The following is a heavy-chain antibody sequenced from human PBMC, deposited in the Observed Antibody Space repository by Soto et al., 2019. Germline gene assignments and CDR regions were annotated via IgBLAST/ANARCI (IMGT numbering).Heavy chain of an antibody. Sequence: QVQLVQSGAEVKKPGASVKVSCKASGYTFSIYATHWVRQAPGQRLEWMGWINAGNGKTKYSQNFQGRVTITRDTSASTAYMELSSLRSEDTAVYYCANNGDYYYYGMDVWGQGTTVTVSS. V-gene: IGHV1-3*01. CDR2: INAGNGKT. J-gene: IGHJ6*02. CDR1: GYTFSIYA. CDR3: ANNGDYYYYGMDV. D-gene: IGHD4-17*01.